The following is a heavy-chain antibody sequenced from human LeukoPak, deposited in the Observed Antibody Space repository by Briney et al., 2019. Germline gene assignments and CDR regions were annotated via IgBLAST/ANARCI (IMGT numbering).Heavy chain of an antibody. D-gene: IGHD2-2*01. J-gene: IGHJ4*02. CDR1: GGFFSGYY. V-gene: IGHV4-34*01. CDR3: ARYSRPAATLDY. CDR2: INHSGST. Sequence: SETLSLTCAVYGGFFSGYYWSWIRQPPGKGLEWIGEINHSGSTNYNPSLKSRVTISVDTSKNQFSLKLSSVTAADTAVYYCARYSRPAATLDYWGQGTLVTVSS.